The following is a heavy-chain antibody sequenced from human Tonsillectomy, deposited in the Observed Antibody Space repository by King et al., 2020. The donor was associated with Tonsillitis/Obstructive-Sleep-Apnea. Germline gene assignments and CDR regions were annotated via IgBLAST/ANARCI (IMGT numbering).Heavy chain of an antibody. D-gene: IGHD1-26*01. CDR1: GGSISSFY. Sequence: QLQESGPGLVKPSETLSLTCTVSGGSISSFYWSWLRQPPGKGLDWIGYIYYTGSTNYNPSLESRVTISVDTSKNQFSLKLTSVTAADTAVYYCARDSGGSLDYWGQGTLVTVSS. CDR2: IYYTGST. J-gene: IGHJ4*02. V-gene: IGHV4-59*01. CDR3: ARDSGGSLDY.